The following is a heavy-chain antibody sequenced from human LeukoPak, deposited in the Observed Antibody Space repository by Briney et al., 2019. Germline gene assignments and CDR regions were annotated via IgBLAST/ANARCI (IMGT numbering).Heavy chain of an antibody. CDR2: SDWSGAST. V-gene: IGHV3-20*04. Sequence: GGSLRLSCAASGLTPADYGMSWVRQAPGKVLKWVTSSDWSGASTGYADSVKGSFTISRDIAANALYLQMNGLRAKDTALYYCARDLSASWYSLGYWGRGTLVTVSS. J-gene: IGHJ4*02. D-gene: IGHD2-2*01. CDR3: ARDLSASWYSLGY. CDR1: GLTPADYG.